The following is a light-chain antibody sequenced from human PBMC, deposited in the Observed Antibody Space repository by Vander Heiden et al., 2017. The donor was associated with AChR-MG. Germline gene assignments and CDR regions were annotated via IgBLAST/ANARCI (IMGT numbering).Light chain of an antibody. J-gene: IGLJ1*01. CDR1: SSNIGINY. CDR2: DNN. V-gene: IGLV1-51*01. CDR3: ATWDSGLSAVV. Sequence: QSVLTQPPTVSAAAGQRVTIACAGSSSNIGINYVSWYPQLPVTAPKLLIYDNNKRPSGIPDRFSGSKPGTSATLGITGLQTGDEADYYCATWDSGLSAVVFGTGTKVSVL.